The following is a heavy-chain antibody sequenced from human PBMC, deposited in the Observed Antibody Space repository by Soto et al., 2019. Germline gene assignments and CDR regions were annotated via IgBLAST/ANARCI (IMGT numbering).Heavy chain of an antibody. J-gene: IGHJ4*02. D-gene: IGHD3-16*01. CDR3: ASLLDYKYCFDY. CDR2: IYYSGTT. Sequence: QLQLQESGPGLVKPSETLSLTCTVSGGSISSSNYYWGWIRQPPGKGLEWIGNIYYSGTTYYNPSLKSRLTISVDTSKNQFSLKLSSVTATATAVYYCASLLDYKYCFDYWGQGILVTVSS. CDR1: GGSISSSNYY. V-gene: IGHV4-39*01.